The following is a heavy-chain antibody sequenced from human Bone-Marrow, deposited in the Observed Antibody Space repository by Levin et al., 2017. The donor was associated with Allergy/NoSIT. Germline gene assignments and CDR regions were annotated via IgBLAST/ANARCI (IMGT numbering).Heavy chain of an antibody. CDR3: AKKAVRTTPGATHHYFDY. D-gene: IGHD6-25*01. J-gene: IGHJ4*02. V-gene: IGHV3-23*01. CDR2: ISGSGRTT. CDR1: GFTFSDYA. Sequence: PGGSLRLSCAASGFTFSDYAMSWVRQVPVKGLEWVSVISGSGRTTFYADSVKGRFTISRDNSKNTLYLEMNGLRAEDTAIYYCAKKAVRTTPGATHHYFDYWGQGILVTVSS.